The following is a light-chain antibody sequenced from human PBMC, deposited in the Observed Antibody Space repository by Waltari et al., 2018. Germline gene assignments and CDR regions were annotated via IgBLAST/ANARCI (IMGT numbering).Light chain of an antibody. Sequence: QSALTQPASVSGSPGQSITISCTGTSSDIGAYNYVSWYQQHPGKAPKRRIYDVNNRPSGMSNRFFGSKSGNTASRTISGLQAEDEADYYCNSYTSSKTVVFGGGTKLTVL. CDR2: DVN. V-gene: IGLV2-14*03. J-gene: IGLJ3*02. CDR3: NSYTSSKTVV. CDR1: SSDIGAYNY.